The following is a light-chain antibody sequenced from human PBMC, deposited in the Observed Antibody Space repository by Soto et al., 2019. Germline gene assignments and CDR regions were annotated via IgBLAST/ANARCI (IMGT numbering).Light chain of an antibody. J-gene: IGKJ1*01. Sequence: AIRMTQSPSSLSASTGDRVTISCRASQGISSYLAWYQKKPGKAPKLLIYAASTLQSGVPSRFSGSGSGTDFTLTISCLQSEDFATYYCQQYYGYPRAFGQGTKVEIK. CDR1: QGISSY. V-gene: IGKV1-8*01. CDR3: QQYYGYPRA. CDR2: AAS.